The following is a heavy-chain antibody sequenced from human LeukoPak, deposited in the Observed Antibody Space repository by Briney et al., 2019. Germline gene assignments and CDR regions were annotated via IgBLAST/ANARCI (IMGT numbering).Heavy chain of an antibody. J-gene: IGHJ4*02. D-gene: IGHD5-12*01. Sequence: SSETLSLTCTISGDSISSYYWSWIRQPPGKGLEWIGYIYYSGSTNYNPSLKSRVTISVDTSKNQFSLKLSSVTAADTAVYYCARHRKVATSYFDYWGQGTLVTVSS. V-gene: IGHV4-59*08. CDR2: IYYSGST. CDR1: GDSISSYY. CDR3: ARHRKVATSYFDY.